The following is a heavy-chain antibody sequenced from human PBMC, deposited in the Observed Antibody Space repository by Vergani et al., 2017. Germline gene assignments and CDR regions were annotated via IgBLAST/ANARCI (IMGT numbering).Heavy chain of an antibody. CDR2: INPSGGST. CDR1: GYTFTSYY. Sequence: QVQLVQSGAEVKKPGASVKVSCKASGYTFTSYYMHWVRQAPGQGLEWMGIINPSGGSTSYAQKFQGRVTMTRDTSTSTVYMELSSLRSEDTAVYYCARDGQGTLGSPFHYYDSSGYYYGFDYWGQGTLVTVSS. J-gene: IGHJ4*02. CDR3: ARDGQGTLGSPFHYYDSSGYYYGFDY. D-gene: IGHD3-22*01. V-gene: IGHV1-46*01.